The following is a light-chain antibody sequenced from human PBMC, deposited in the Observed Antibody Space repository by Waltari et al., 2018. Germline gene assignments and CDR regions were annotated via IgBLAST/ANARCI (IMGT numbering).Light chain of an antibody. Sequence: EIVLTQSPGTLSLSQGERATLSCRAIQSIRSNYLAWFQKKPGQAPRLLIYGAFDRATGIPDRFSGSGSGTDFTLTISRLEPEDFAVYYCQQYHTTSWTFGQGTKVEI. CDR3: QQYHTTSWT. CDR1: QSIRSNY. J-gene: IGKJ1*01. V-gene: IGKV3-20*01. CDR2: GAF.